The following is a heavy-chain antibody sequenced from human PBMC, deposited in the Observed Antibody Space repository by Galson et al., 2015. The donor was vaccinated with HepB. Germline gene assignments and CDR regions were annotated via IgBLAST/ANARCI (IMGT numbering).Heavy chain of an antibody. V-gene: IGHV3-23*01. CDR3: GRGTMVIDS. CDR1: GFTFSSFA. J-gene: IGHJ4*02. Sequence: SLRLSCAASGFTFSSFAMVWVRQAPGKGLTWVSTIVANGASTYYADSVEGRFTISRDNSKNTVFLQMTNLGVEDTAVYYCGRGTMVIDSWGQGTLVTVSS. CDR2: IVANGAST. D-gene: IGHD4/OR15-4a*01.